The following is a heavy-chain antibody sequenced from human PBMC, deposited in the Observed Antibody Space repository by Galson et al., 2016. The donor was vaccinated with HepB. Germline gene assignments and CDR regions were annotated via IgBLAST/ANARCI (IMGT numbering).Heavy chain of an antibody. D-gene: IGHD6-13*01. CDR2: INNAGDT. CDR3: TRGRSSSGCDYHYYGMDV. J-gene: IGHJ6*02. Sequence: SLRLSCAASGFTFSSYDMHWVRQPTGKGLEWVSAINNAGDTYYAGSVKGRFTIPRENGKNSVYLQMNSLRAGDTVIYYCTRGRSSSGCDYHYYGMDVWGQGTTGTVS. CDR1: GFTFSSYD. V-gene: IGHV3-13*01.